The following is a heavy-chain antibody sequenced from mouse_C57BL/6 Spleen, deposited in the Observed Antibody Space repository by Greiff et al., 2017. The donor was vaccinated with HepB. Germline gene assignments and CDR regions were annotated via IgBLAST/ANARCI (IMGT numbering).Heavy chain of an antibody. J-gene: IGHJ4*01. V-gene: IGHV1-82*01. CDR3: ARPVVRRGYYAMDY. D-gene: IGHD1-1*01. CDR1: GYAFSSSW. Sequence: QVQLQQSGPELVKPGASVKISCKASGYAFSSSWMNWVKQRPGKGLEWIGRIYPGDGDTNYNGKFKGKATLTADKSSSTAYMQLSSLTYEDSAVYFCARPVVRRGYYAMDYWGQGTSVTVSS. CDR2: IYPGDGDT.